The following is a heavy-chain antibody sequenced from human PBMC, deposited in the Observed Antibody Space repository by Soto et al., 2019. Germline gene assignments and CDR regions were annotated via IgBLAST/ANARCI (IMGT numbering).Heavy chain of an antibody. D-gene: IGHD6-6*01. Sequence: SETLSLTCTVSGGSISSSSYYWGWIRQPPGKGLEWIGSIYYSGSTYYNPSLKSRVTISVDTSKNQFSLKLSSVTAADTAVYYCARPSSSREVDYWGQGTLVTVSS. CDR2: IYYSGST. CDR1: GGSISSSSYY. J-gene: IGHJ4*02. V-gene: IGHV4-39*01. CDR3: ARPSSSREVDY.